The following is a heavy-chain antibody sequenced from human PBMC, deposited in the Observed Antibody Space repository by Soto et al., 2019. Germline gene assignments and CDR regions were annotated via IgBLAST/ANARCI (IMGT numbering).Heavy chain of an antibody. V-gene: IGHV4-59*01. CDR2: IYGTGTT. J-gene: IGHJ4*02. CDR1: DGSISSYY. Sequence: QVRLQESGPGLVKPSATLSLTCTVSDGSISSYYWSWIRQPHGKGLEWIGYIYGTGTTNYAPSLTRRVTMSLHTSKNQFSLTLSSVTAADTAMYYCAGFSSGTYLFGLWGQGTLVTASS. CDR3: AGFSSGTYLFGL. D-gene: IGHD1-26*01.